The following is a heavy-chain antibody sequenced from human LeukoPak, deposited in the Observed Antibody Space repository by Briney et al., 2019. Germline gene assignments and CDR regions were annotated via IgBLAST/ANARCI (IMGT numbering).Heavy chain of an antibody. CDR1: GFTFSSYS. V-gene: IGHV3-21*04. D-gene: IGHD3-22*01. Sequence: GGSLRLSCAASGFTFSSYSMNWVRQAPGKGLEWVSSISSSSSYIYYADSVKGRFTISRDNAKNSLYLQMNSLRAEDTALYYCAREKSDSSVAFDIWGQGTMVTVSS. J-gene: IGHJ3*02. CDR3: AREKSDSSVAFDI. CDR2: ISSSSSYI.